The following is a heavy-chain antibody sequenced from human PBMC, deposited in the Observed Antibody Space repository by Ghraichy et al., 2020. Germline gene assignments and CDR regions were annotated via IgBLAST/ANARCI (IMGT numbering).Heavy chain of an antibody. CDR1: GGSFSGYY. J-gene: IGHJ5*02. CDR2: INHSGST. D-gene: IGHD3-3*01. Sequence: SETLSLTCAVYGGSFSGYYWSWIRQPPGKGLEWIGEINHSGSTNYNPSLKSRVTISVDTSKNQFSLKLSSVTAADTAVYYCARVRFWSGYLPRSAINTQNWFDPWGQGTLVTVSS. CDR3: ARVRFWSGYLPRSAINTQNWFDP. V-gene: IGHV4-34*01.